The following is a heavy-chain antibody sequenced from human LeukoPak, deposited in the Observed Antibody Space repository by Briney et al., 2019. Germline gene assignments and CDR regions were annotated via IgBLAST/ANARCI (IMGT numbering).Heavy chain of an antibody. CDR1: GGSFSGYY. CDR3: ARWESNCSSTSCYGSYFDY. J-gene: IGHJ4*02. Sequence: SETLSLTCAVYGGSFSGYYWSWIRQPPGKGLEWIGEINHSGSTNYNPSLKSRVAISVDTSKNQFSLKLSSVTAADTAVYYCARWESNCSSTSCYGSYFDYWGQGTLVTVSS. CDR2: INHSGST. V-gene: IGHV4-34*01. D-gene: IGHD2-2*01.